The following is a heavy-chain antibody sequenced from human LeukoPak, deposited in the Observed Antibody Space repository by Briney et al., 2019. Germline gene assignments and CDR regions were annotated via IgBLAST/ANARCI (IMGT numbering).Heavy chain of an antibody. V-gene: IGHV3-23*01. Sequence: PGGSLRLSCVASGFPFSSYWMTWVRQAPGKGLEWVSAISGSGGSTYYADSVKGRFTISRDNSKNTLYLQMNSLRAEDTAVYYCAKDLGIAVAGTGLFDYWGQGTLVTVSP. CDR3: AKDLGIAVAGTGLFDY. J-gene: IGHJ4*02. D-gene: IGHD6-19*01. CDR1: GFPFSSYW. CDR2: ISGSGGST.